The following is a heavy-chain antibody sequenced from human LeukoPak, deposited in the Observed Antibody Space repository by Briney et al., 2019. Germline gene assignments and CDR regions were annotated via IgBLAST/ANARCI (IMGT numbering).Heavy chain of an antibody. V-gene: IGHV4-31*03. D-gene: IGHD2-15*01. Sequence: PSETLSLTCTVSGGSINSGGYYWSWIRQHPTKGLEWIGYIYYSGSTYYNPSLKSRVTISLDTSKNQFSLKLSSVTAADTAVYYCASIDCSGGSCYVEYWGQGTLVTVSS. J-gene: IGHJ4*02. CDR3: ASIDCSGGSCYVEY. CDR2: IYYSGST. CDR1: GGSINSGGYY.